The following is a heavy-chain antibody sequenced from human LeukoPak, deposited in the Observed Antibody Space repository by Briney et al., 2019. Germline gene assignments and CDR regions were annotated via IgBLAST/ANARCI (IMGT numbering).Heavy chain of an antibody. V-gene: IGHV3-74*01. D-gene: IGHD3-22*01. CDR2: INSDGSST. CDR1: GFTFSSYW. CDR3: TRVSSPLQTYYYDSSGDYYFDY. J-gene: IGHJ4*02. Sequence: GGSLRLSCAASGFTFSSYWIHWVRQAPGKGLVWVSRINSDGSSTSYADSVKGRFTISRDNAKNTLYLQMNSLRAEDTAVYYCTRVSSPLQTYYYDSSGDYYFDYWGQGTLVTVSS.